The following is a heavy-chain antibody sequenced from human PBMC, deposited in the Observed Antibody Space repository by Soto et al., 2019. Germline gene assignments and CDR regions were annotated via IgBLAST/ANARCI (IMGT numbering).Heavy chain of an antibody. D-gene: IGHD5-12*01. V-gene: IGHV4-34*01. CDR2: AKVGGHT. J-gene: IGHJ4*02. CDR1: GGSLRGYY. CDR3: ARGQEGVVATH. Sequence: QVQLQQWGAGLLKPSETLSLNCAVTGGSLRGYYWSWIRQPPGKGLEWFGEAKVGGHTNYSPSLRGRVTISSDTSNNQFSLRLNSVTAADTGVYYCARGQEGVVATHWDQGSLVTVSS.